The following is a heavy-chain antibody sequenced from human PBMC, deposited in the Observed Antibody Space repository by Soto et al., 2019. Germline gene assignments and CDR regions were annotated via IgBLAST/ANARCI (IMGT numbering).Heavy chain of an antibody. CDR3: ARIRVDILTGYGYCFDY. CDR2: IFSNDEK. Sequence: QVTLKESGPVLVKPTETLTLTCTVSGFSLSNARMGVSWIRQPPGKALKWLAHIFSNDEKSYSTSLKSRLTIDKDTTKCQVVLTMTNMDAVDAATYSCARIRVDILTGYGYCFDYWGQGTMVTVSS. D-gene: IGHD3-9*01. V-gene: IGHV2-26*01. J-gene: IGHJ4*02. CDR1: GFSLSNARMG.